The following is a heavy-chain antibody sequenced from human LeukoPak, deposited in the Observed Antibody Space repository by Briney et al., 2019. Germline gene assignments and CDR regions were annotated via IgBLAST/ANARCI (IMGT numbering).Heavy chain of an antibody. V-gene: IGHV3-66*01. Sequence: QPGGSLRLSRVASGFTVSSNYMTWVRQAPGKGLEWVSVIYGGGSTFYADSVNGRFTISRDSSQNTLLLQMNSLRAEDTAVYYCASPSAEVVAINGWYFDLWGRGTVVTVSS. D-gene: IGHD5-24*01. CDR3: ASPSAEVVAINGWYFDL. CDR1: GFTVSSNY. J-gene: IGHJ2*01. CDR2: IYGGGST.